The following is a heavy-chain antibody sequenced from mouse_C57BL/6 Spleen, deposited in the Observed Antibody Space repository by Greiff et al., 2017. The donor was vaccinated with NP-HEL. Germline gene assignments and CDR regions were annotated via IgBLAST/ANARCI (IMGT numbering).Heavy chain of an antibody. Sequence: VQLKESGPELVKPGDSVKISCKASGYSFTGYFMNWVMQSHGKSLEWIGRINPYNGDTFSNQQFLGKATLTVDKSSSKAHMELRSLTSEDSAVYYCARDEYYYGSSYGAMDYWGQGTSVTVSS. J-gene: IGHJ4*01. CDR3: ARDEYYYGSSYGAMDY. D-gene: IGHD1-1*01. CDR2: INPYNGDT. CDR1: GYSFTGYF. V-gene: IGHV1-20*01.